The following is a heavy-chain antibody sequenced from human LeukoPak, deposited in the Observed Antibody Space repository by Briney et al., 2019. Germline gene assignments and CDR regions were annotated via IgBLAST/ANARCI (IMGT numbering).Heavy chain of an antibody. D-gene: IGHD1-7*01. Sequence: GGSLRLSCAASGFTFSSYSMNWVRQAPGQGLEWVSSISSSSSYIYYADSVKGRFTISRDNAKNSLYLQMNSLGAEDTAVYYCARDRSEELGQPFDDWGQGTLVTDCS. CDR1: GFTFSSYS. V-gene: IGHV3-21*01. CDR2: ISSSSSYI. CDR3: ARDRSEELGQPFDD. J-gene: IGHJ4*02.